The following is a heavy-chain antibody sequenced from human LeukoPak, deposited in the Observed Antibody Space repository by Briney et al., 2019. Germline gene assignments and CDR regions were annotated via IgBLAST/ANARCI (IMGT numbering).Heavy chain of an antibody. CDR1: GYRFTSYW. V-gene: IGHV5-51*01. Sequence: GESLKISCKGSGYRFTSYWIGWVRQMPGKGLEWMGIIYPGDSDTRYSPSFQGQVTISADKSISTAYLQWSSLKASDTAMYYCARHDYGSGSLIWAPWYFDLRGRGTLATVSS. CDR2: IYPGDSDT. J-gene: IGHJ2*01. CDR3: ARHDYGSGSLIWAPWYFDL. D-gene: IGHD3-10*01.